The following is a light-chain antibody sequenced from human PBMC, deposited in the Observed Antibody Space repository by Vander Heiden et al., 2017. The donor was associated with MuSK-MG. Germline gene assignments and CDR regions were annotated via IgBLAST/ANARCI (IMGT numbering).Light chain of an antibody. Sequence: QSALTQPPSASGSPGQSVTISCTGTSSDVGAYNYVSWYQQHPGKAPKLMIFEVSKRPSGVPDRFSGSKSGSTASLTVSGRQAEDEAEYFCSSYAGNNNLVFGGGTKLTVL. J-gene: IGLJ2*01. V-gene: IGLV2-8*01. CDR2: EVS. CDR3: SSYAGNNNLV. CDR1: SSDVGAYNY.